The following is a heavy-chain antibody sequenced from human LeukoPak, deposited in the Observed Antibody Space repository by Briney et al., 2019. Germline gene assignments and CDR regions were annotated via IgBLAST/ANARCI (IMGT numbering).Heavy chain of an antibody. V-gene: IGHV4-34*01. J-gene: IGHJ4*02. Sequence: SETLSLTCAVYGGSFSGYYWSWSRQPPGKGLEWIGEINHSGSTNYNPSLKSRVTISVDTSKNQFSLKLSSVTAADTAVYYCARGRSVGATRLGYWGQGTLVTVSS. CDR1: GGSFSGYY. CDR3: ARGRSVGATRLGY. D-gene: IGHD1-26*01. CDR2: INHSGST.